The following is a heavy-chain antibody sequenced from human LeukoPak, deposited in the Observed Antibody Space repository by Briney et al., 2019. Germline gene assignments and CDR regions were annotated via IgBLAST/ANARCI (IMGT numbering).Heavy chain of an antibody. CDR1: GGTFSSYA. J-gene: IGHJ3*01. D-gene: IGHD3-10*01. CDR3: ATTMVRGVIIFAGAFDL. V-gene: IGHV1-69*06. CDR2: IIPIFGTA. Sequence: SVKVPCKASGGTFSSYAISWVRQAPGQGLEWMGRIIPIFGTANYAQKFQGRVTMTEDTSTDTAYMELSSLRSEDTAVYYCATTMVRGVIIFAGAFDLWGQGTMVTASS.